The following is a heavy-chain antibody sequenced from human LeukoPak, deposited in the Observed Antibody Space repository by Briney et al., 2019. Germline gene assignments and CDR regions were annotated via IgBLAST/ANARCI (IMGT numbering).Heavy chain of an antibody. D-gene: IGHD5-18*01. Sequence: ASVKVSCKASGYTFTSYAMHWVRQAPGQRLEWMGWINAGSGNTKYSQKFQGRVTITRDTSASTAYMELSSLRSEDTAVYYCARGTAMDAFDIWGQGTMVTVSS. CDR2: INAGSGNT. V-gene: IGHV1-3*01. CDR3: ARGTAMDAFDI. CDR1: GYTFTSYA. J-gene: IGHJ3*02.